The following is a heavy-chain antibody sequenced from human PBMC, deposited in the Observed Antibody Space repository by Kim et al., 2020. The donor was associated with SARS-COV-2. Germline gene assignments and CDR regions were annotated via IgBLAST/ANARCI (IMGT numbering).Heavy chain of an antibody. D-gene: IGHD1-26*01. J-gene: IGHJ4*02. V-gene: IGHV1-18*01. CDR2: NT. Sequence: NTNYAQKLRGRVTMTTDTSTSTAYMELRSLRSDDTAVYYCARGRSSGSTYWGQGTLVTVSS. CDR3: ARGRSSGSTY.